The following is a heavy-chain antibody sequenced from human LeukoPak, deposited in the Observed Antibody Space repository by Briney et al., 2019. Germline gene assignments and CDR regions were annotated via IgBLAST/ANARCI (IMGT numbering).Heavy chain of an antibody. CDR1: GGSISSYY. J-gene: IGHJ5*02. D-gene: IGHD2-8*01. CDR3: AGLGYCTNGVCWGNWFDP. Sequence: PSETLSLTCTVSGGSISSYYWSWIRQPAGKGLEWIGRIYTSGVTNYSPSLKGRVTISVDKSKNQFSLNLSSVTAADTAVYYCAGLGYCTNGVCWGNWFDPWGQGTLVTVSS. V-gene: IGHV4-4*07. CDR2: IYTSGVT.